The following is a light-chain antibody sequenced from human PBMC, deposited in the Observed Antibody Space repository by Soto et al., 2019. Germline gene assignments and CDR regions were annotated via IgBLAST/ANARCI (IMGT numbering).Light chain of an antibody. J-gene: IGKJ4*01. CDR2: AAS. Sequence: DIQMTQSPSSLSASVGDRVTITCRASQTISDYLNWYQQKPGKAPNLLIHAASTLQGGVPSRFSGSGSGTDFTLTISSLQPEDFATYYCQQSYSTFTFGGGTKVDIK. V-gene: IGKV1-39*01. CDR3: QQSYSTFT. CDR1: QTISDY.